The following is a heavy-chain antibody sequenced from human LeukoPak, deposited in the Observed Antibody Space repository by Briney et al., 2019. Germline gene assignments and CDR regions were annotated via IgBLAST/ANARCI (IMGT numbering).Heavy chain of an antibody. V-gene: IGHV3-11*01. CDR2: ISSGGNTA. J-gene: IGHJ4*02. CDR3: ARVGYGSGELDY. CDR1: GFNFSDYY. Sequence: PGGSLRLSCAASGFNFSDYYMSWIRQAPGEGLEWLAYISSGGNTAYYADSVKGRITISRDNGKNSLFLQMNSLRAEDTAVYYCARVGYGSGELDYWGQGTLVTVSS. D-gene: IGHD3-10*01.